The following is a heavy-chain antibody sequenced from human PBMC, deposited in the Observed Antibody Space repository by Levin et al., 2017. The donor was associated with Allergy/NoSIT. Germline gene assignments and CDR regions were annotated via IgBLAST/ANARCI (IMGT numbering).Heavy chain of an antibody. CDR1: GYIFTDYW. V-gene: IGHV5-10-1*01. CDR3: ARLDRKGISARTRNFFYMDV. D-gene: IGHD1-14*01. CDR2: IDPSDSYL. Sequence: GESLKISCKASGYIFTDYWISWVRQTPEKGLEWMGRIDPSDSYLNYSPSFQGHVTISADKSTNTAYVHWNSLQASDTAIYFCARLDRKGISARTRNFFYMDVWGTGTTVTVSS. J-gene: IGHJ6*03.